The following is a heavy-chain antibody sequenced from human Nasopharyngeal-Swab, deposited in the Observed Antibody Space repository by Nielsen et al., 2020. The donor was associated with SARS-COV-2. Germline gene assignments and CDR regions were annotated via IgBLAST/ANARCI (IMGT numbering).Heavy chain of an antibody. Sequence: SETLSLTCAVYVGSFSGYFWTWIRRPPGKGLEWIGEINHSGSTCYNSSLKSRVTISVDTSKNQFSLNLNSVTAADTAVYYCARAEENYRYLDSWGQGTLVTVSS. CDR2: INHSGST. CDR3: ARAEENYRYLDS. J-gene: IGHJ5*01. D-gene: IGHD3-16*02. V-gene: IGHV4-34*01. CDR1: VGSFSGYF.